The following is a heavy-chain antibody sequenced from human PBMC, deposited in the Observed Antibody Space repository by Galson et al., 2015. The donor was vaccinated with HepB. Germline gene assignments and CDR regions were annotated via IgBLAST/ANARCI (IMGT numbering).Heavy chain of an antibody. CDR2: IDPSDSYT. D-gene: IGHD3-10*01. CDR3: ASRHSDFRSGNLYNVADD. J-gene: IGHJ4*02. CDR1: GYTFTAFW. V-gene: IGHV5-10-1*01. Sequence: QSGAEVKKPGESLRISCKGSGYTFTAFWISWVRQIPGKGLEWMGRIDPSDSYTDYSPSFQGNVSMSVDTSTTTAYLQWSSLTASDTAMYYCASRHSDFRSGNLYNVADDWGQGTLVSVSS.